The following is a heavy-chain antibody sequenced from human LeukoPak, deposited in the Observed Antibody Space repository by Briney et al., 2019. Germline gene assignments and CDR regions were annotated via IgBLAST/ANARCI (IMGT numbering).Heavy chain of an antibody. J-gene: IGHJ4*02. CDR2: ISGSGDST. CDR3: AKEAAAGTGGLDY. D-gene: IGHD6-13*01. CDR1: GFTFSSSA. Sequence: GGSLRLSCAASGFTFSSSAMNWVRQAPGEGLEWVSSISGSGDSTYYADSVKGRFTISRDNSKNTLYLQMNSLRAEDTAVYYCAKEAAAGTGGLDYWGQGTLVTVSS. V-gene: IGHV3-23*01.